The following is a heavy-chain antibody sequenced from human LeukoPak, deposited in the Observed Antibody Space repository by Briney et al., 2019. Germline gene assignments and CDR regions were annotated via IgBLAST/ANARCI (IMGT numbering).Heavy chain of an antibody. CDR2: IYSGGST. Sequence: PGGSLRLSCAASGFTVSSNYMSWVRQAPGKGLEWVSVIYSGGSTYYADSVKGRFTISRDNSKNTLYLQMNSLRAEDTAVYYCARYSPITSFDYWGQGTLVTVSS. V-gene: IGHV3-53*01. CDR3: ARYSPITSFDY. J-gene: IGHJ4*02. D-gene: IGHD2-21*01. CDR1: GFTVSSNY.